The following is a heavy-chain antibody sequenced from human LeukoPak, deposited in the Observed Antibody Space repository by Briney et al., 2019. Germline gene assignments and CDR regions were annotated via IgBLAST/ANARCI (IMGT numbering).Heavy chain of an antibody. V-gene: IGHV4-59*01. CDR3: ARVAHCSSTTCYQGIFDY. CDR2: IYYSGST. D-gene: IGHD2-2*01. Sequence: SETLSLTCTVSGGSISNYYWSWIRQPPGKGLEWVGYIYYSGSTNYNPSLKSRVTISVDTSKNQFSLKLSSVTAADTAVYYCARVAHCSSTTCYQGIFDYWGQGTLVSVSS. CDR1: GGSISNYY. J-gene: IGHJ4*02.